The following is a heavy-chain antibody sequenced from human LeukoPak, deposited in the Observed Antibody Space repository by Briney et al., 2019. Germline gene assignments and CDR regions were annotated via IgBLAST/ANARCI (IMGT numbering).Heavy chain of an antibody. Sequence: GGSLRLSCAVSGLIVSSNYMSWVRQAPGKGLEWVSTIYSDGYTYYAGSVRGRFTISRDNSKKTLYLQMNSLRAEDTAVYYCTRGGAGYPFDYWGQGTLVTVSS. CDR3: TRGGAGYPFDY. V-gene: IGHV3-53*01. CDR2: IYSDGYT. CDR1: GLIVSSNY. D-gene: IGHD1-26*01. J-gene: IGHJ4*02.